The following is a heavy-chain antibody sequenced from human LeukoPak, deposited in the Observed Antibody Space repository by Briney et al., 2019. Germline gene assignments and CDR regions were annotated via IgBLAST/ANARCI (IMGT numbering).Heavy chain of an antibody. V-gene: IGHV4-59*12. Sequence: SETLSLTCTVSGGSISSYYWSWIRQPPGKGLEWIGYIYYSGSTNYNPSLKSRVTISVDTSKNQFSLKLSSVTAADTAVYYCARALGYSSSWYLYYYGMDVWGQGTTVTVSS. CDR2: IYYSGST. CDR1: GGSISSYY. D-gene: IGHD6-13*01. CDR3: ARALGYSSSWYLYYYGMDV. J-gene: IGHJ6*02.